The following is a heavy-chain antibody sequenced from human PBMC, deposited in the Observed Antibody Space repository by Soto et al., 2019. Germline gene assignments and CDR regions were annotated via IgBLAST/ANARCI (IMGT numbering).Heavy chain of an antibody. CDR1: GFTFSSYV. CDR3: ASYLSSGSARDRFDP. V-gene: IGHV3-23*01. Sequence: GGSLRLSCAASGFTFSSYVMSWVRQAPGKGLEWVSAISGSGGSTYYADSVKGRFTISRDNSKNTLYLQMNSLRAEDTAVYYCASYLSSGSARDRFDPWGQGTLVTVSS. J-gene: IGHJ5*02. D-gene: IGHD6-19*01. CDR2: ISGSGGST.